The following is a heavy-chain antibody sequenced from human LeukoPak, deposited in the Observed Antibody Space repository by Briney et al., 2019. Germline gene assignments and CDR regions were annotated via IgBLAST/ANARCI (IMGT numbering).Heavy chain of an antibody. CDR3: GRCASGSNGDYYYYMDV. D-gene: IGHD4-11*01. CDR1: GFTFSSYW. J-gene: IGHJ6*03. V-gene: IGHV3-7*01. CDR2: IKQDGSEK. Sequence: GGSLRLSCAASGFTFSSYWMSWVRQAPGKGLEWVANIKQDGSEKYYVDSVKGRFTISRDNAKNSLYLQMNSLRAEDTSVYYGGRCASGSNGDYYYYMDVWGKGTTVTVSS.